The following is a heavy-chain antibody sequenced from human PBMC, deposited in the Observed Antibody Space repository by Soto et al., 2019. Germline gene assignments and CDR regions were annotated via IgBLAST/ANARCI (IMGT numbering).Heavy chain of an antibody. J-gene: IGHJ3*02. D-gene: IGHD2-21*02. V-gene: IGHV4-30-2*01. CDR3: ARFCGGDCYSNADAFDI. CDR1: GCSISSGGYS. CDR2: IYHSGST. Sequence: SETLSLTCAVSGCSISSGGYSWSWIRQPPGKGLEWIGYIYHSGSTYYNPSLKSRVTISVDRSKNQFSLKLSSVTAADTAVYYCARFCGGDCYSNADAFDIWGQGTMVTVSS.